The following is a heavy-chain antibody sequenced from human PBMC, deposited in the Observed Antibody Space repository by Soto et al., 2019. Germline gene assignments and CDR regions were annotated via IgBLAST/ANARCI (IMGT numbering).Heavy chain of an antibody. CDR1: GDSDSSDIAA. J-gene: IGHJ6*02. D-gene: IGHD6-25*01. CDR2: TYYRSKWYI. CDR3: ARDPKIAPGKISGMDV. V-gene: IGHV6-1*01. Sequence: PSQTLSLTCAISGDSDSSDIAAWSWIRQSPSRGLEWLGRTYYRSKWYIDYAVSVKSRITINPDTSKNQFSLQLNSVTPEDTAVYYCARDPKIAPGKISGMDVWGQGTTVTVSS.